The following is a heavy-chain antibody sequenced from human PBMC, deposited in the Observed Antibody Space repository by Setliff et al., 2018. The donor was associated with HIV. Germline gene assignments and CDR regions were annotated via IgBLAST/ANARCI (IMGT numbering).Heavy chain of an antibody. V-gene: IGHV1-46*01. CDR2: IKPSGGST. J-gene: IGHJ3*02. D-gene: IGHD2-15*01. CDR1: GYTFTSYY. CDR3: ARDYCSGGSCVDAFDI. Sequence: ASVKVSCKASGYTFTSYYMHWVRQAPGQGLEWMGIIKPSGGSTSYAQKFQGRVTMTRDTSTSTVYMELSSLRSEDTAVYYCARDYCSGGSCVDAFDIWGQGTMVTVSS.